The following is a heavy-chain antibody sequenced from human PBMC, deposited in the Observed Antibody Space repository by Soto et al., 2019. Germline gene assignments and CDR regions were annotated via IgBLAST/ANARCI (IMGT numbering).Heavy chain of an antibody. Sequence: GSLKTSFSTSGFTFSSYSMDLVRQGPGEGLEWVSYISSSSSTIYYADSVKGRFTISRDNSKNTVYLQMNSLRSEDTAVYYCARSRHGSGSYTHFYYGLDVWGQGTTVTVSS. J-gene: IGHJ6*02. D-gene: IGHD3-10*01. CDR2: ISSSSSTI. CDR1: GFTFSSYS. V-gene: IGHV3-48*01. CDR3: ARSRHGSGSYTHFYYGLDV.